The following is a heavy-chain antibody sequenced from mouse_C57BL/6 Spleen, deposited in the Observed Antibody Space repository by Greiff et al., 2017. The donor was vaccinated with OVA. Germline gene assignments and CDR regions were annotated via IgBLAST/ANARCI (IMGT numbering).Heavy chain of an antibody. J-gene: IGHJ2*01. CDR1: GYAFSSSW. D-gene: IGHD3-2*02. CDR2: IYPGDGDT. Sequence: QVQLKESGPELVKPGASVKISCKASGYAFSSSWMNWVKQRPGKGLEWIGRIYPGDGDTNYNGKFKGKATLTADKSSSTAYMQLSSLTSEDSAVYFCARSAAAQATGDYWGQGTTLTVSS. V-gene: IGHV1-82*01. CDR3: ARSAAAQATGDY.